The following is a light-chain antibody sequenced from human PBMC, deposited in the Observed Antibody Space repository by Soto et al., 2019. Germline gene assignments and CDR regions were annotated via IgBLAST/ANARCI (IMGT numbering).Light chain of an antibody. J-gene: IGKJ2*02. CDR2: LGS. CDR3: MQDLQTPWT. CDR1: QSLLHTNGYTY. Sequence: DIVMTQSPLSLPVTPGEPASISCRSGQSLLHTNGYTYLDWYLQKPGESPQLLIYLGSTRASGVPDRFSGSGSGTDFTLKISRVEADDVGVYYCMQDLQTPWTFGQGTKLEIK. V-gene: IGKV2-28*01.